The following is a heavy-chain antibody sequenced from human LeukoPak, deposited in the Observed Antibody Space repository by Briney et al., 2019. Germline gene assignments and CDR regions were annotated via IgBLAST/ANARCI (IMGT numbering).Heavy chain of an antibody. V-gene: IGHV3-15*01. D-gene: IGHD6-19*01. CDR2: FKSKTDGGTT. CDR1: GFTFINAW. CDR3: TTDPVAGL. Sequence: GGSLRLSCAASGFTFINAWMSWVRQAPGKGLEWVGRFKSKTDGGTTDYAAPVKGRFTISRDDSKNTLYLQMNSLKSEDTAVYYCTTDPVAGLWGQGTLVTVSS. J-gene: IGHJ4*02.